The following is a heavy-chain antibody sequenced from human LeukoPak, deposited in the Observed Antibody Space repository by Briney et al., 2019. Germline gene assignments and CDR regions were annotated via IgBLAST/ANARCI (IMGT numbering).Heavy chain of an antibody. J-gene: IGHJ4*02. D-gene: IGHD3-3*01. CDR2: IYQSGSGSS. V-gene: IGHV4-39*01. Sequence: SQTLSLTCTASGGSIISSNYYWGWIRQPPGKGLEWIGSIYQSGSGSSYYNPSLKSRVTISGDTSKNQFFLRLSSVTAADTAVYYCASTLRFLPYRRFDYWGQGTLVTVPS. CDR3: ASTLRFLPYRRFDY. CDR1: GGSIISSNYY.